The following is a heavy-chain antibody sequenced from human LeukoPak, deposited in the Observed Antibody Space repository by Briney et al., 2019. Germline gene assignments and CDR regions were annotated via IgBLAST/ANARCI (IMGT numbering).Heavy chain of an antibody. V-gene: IGHV3-33*06. Sequence: GGALRLSCEVSGFTFRSYGMHWVRQAPGKGLEWVALIWYDGTDKFYADSVRDRFIISIDNSKNTLYLQMNNLRAEDTAVYYCAKAGFCSDGTCSPRQPPDYYYYMDVWGKGTTVTVSS. J-gene: IGHJ6*03. D-gene: IGHD2-15*01. CDR3: AKAGFCSDGTCSPRQPPDYYYYMDV. CDR2: IWYDGTDK. CDR1: GFTFRSYG.